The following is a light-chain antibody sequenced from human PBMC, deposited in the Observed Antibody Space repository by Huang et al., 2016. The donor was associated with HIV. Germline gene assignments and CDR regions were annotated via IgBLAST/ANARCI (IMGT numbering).Light chain of an antibody. CDR3: QQYHSTPYT. CDR2: AAA. V-gene: IGKV1-NL1*01. CDR1: QAIAKS. J-gene: IGKJ2*01. Sequence: DIQLTQSPSSLSASVRNRVTIPCRASQAIAKSLAGYQQKPGKAPQLLLYAAAELERGVPSRFSGSGSGTEYTLTISSRQPEDFATYYCQQYHSTPYTFGQGTKLEIK.